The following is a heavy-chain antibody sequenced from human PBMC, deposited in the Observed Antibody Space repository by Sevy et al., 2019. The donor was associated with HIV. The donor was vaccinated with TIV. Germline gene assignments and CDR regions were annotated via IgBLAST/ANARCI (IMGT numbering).Heavy chain of an antibody. Sequence: GGSLRLSCAASAFTFSSYAMSWVRQAPGKGLEWVSAISGSGGSTYYADSVKGRFTISRDNSKNTLYLQMNSLRAEDTAVYYCAKPFMITFGGVIENWPCYDYWGQGTLVTVSS. J-gene: IGHJ4*02. CDR1: AFTFSSYA. CDR2: ISGSGGST. CDR3: AKPFMITFGGVIENWPCYDY. D-gene: IGHD3-16*02. V-gene: IGHV3-23*01.